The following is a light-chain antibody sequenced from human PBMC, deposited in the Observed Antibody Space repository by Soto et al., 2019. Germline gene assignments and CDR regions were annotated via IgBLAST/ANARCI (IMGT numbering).Light chain of an antibody. J-gene: IGLJ1*01. CDR1: SSDFGGSHY. CDR2: DVI. Sequence: QSVLTQPRSVSGSPGQSVTISCTGTSSDFGGSHYVSWYQQYPGKAPKLIIYDVIKRPSGVPDRFSGSKSGNTASLTISGLQADDEADYYCSSYTNINTRACVFGTGTKLTVL. CDR3: SSYTNINTRACV. V-gene: IGLV2-11*01.